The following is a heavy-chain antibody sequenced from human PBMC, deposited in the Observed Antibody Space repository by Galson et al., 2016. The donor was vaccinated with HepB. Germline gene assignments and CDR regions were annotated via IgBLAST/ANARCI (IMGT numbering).Heavy chain of an antibody. J-gene: IGHJ6*02. CDR1: GGTFNSYT. CDR3: ARSDALKWYYYGMDV. Sequence: SVKVSCKVSGGTFNSYTLSWVRQAPGQGLEWMGGITPIFGTTNYAQKLQGRVTIIADESTNTAYMEMRDLRSDDTAVYYCARSDALKWYYYGMDVWGQGTTITVSS. V-gene: IGHV1-69*13. CDR2: ITPIFGTT. D-gene: IGHD1-26*01.